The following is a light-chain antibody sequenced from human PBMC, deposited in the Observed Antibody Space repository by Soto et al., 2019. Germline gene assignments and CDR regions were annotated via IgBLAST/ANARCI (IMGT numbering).Light chain of an antibody. CDR1: QSVSAGH. CDR3: QQFSSYPLT. J-gene: IGKJ4*01. Sequence: EIVLTQSPGTLSLSPGERATLSCRASQSVSAGHLAWYKQKPGQAPRVXIYGASSRATGIPDRFSGGGSGTEFTLTISRLEPEDFEVYYCQQFSSYPLTFGGGTKVDIK. CDR2: GAS. V-gene: IGKV3-20*01.